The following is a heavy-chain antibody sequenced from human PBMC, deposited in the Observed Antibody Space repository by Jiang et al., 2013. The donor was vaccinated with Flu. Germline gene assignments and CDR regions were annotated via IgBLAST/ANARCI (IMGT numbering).Heavy chain of an antibody. CDR3: AKVYRSHDYGDLPFDY. J-gene: IGHJ4*02. Sequence: VQLLESGGGLVQPGRSLRLSCAASGLTFDDYAMHWVRQAPGKGLEWVSGISWNSGSIGYADSVKGRFTISRDNAKNSLYLQMNSLRAEDTALYYCAKVYRSHDYGDLPFDYWGQGTLVTVSS. CDR1: GLTFDDYA. V-gene: IGHV3-9*01. D-gene: IGHD4-17*01. CDR2: ISWNSGSI.